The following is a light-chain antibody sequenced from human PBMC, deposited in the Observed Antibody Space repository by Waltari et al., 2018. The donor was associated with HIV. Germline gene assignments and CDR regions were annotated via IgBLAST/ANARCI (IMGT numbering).Light chain of an antibody. CDR1: SNDVGSYNL. J-gene: IGLJ2*01. CDR3: CSYAGSSTLL. Sequence: QSALTQPASVSGSPGHSITISCTGTSNDVGSYNLVSFSQHHPGKAPKLLIFEVTKRPSGVSNRFSASKSGNTASLTISGLQAEDEADYYCCSYAGSSTLLFGGGTKLSVL. CDR2: EVT. V-gene: IGLV2-23*02.